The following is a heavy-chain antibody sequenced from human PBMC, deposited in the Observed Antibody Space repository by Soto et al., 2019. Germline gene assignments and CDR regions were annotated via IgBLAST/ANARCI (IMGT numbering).Heavy chain of an antibody. V-gene: IGHV5-51*01. J-gene: IGHJ5*02. CDR3: ARDWRGSSWYGGWFDP. CDR2: IYPGDSDT. CDR1: GYSFTSYW. D-gene: IGHD6-13*01. Sequence: PGESLKISCKGSGYSFTSYWSGWVRQMPGKGLEWMGIIYPGDSDTRYSPSFQGQVTISADKSISTAYLQWSSLKASDTAVYYCARDWRGSSWYGGWFDPWGQGTLVTVSS.